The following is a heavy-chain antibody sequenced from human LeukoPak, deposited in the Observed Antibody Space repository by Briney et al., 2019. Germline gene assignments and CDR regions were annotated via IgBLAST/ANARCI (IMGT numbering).Heavy chain of an antibody. D-gene: IGHD1-26*01. Sequence: GGSLRLSCAASGFTFSSYGMHWVRQAPGKGLEWVAVIWYDGSNKYYADSVKGRFTISRGNSKNTLYLQMNSLRAEDKAVYYCARDDVGATCFDYWGQGTLVTVSS. CDR1: GFTFSSYG. V-gene: IGHV3-33*01. CDR2: IWYDGSNK. CDR3: ARDDVGATCFDY. J-gene: IGHJ4*02.